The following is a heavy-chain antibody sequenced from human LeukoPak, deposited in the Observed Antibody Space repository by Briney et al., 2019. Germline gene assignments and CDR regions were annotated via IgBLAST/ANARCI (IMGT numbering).Heavy chain of an antibody. CDR3: ARNRSDCSGGSCSFTGFDY. D-gene: IGHD2-15*01. J-gene: IGHJ4*02. V-gene: IGHV4-39*01. CDR1: GGSIISTDSY. CDR2: VYYSGST. Sequence: SETLSLTCAVSGGSIISTDSYWGWTRQSPGKGLEWIGSVYYSGSTHYNPSLKSRLTISVDTSKNEFSLGLRFVTIADTAVYYCARNRSDCSGGSCSFTGFDYWGQGTLVSVSS.